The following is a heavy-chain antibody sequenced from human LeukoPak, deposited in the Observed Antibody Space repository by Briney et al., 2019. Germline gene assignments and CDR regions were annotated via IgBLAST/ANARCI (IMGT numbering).Heavy chain of an antibody. J-gene: IGHJ4*02. CDR2: ISWNSGSI. V-gene: IGHV3-9*01. D-gene: IGHD6-13*01. Sequence: GGSLRLSCAASGFTFDDYAMHWVRQAPGKGLEWVSGISWNSGSIGYADSVKGRFTISRDNAKNSLYLQMNSLRAEDTALYYCAKDIVPYSSSWSPDYWGQRTLVTVSS. CDR3: AKDIVPYSSSWSPDY. CDR1: GFTFDDYA.